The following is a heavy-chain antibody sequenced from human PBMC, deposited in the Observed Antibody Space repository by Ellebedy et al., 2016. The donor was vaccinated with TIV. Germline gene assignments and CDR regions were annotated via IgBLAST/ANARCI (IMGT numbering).Heavy chain of an antibody. CDR1: GFTFSSYA. CDR3: AKCRGSGSYYMAADY. D-gene: IGHD3-10*01. V-gene: IGHV3-30*18. J-gene: IGHJ4*02. Sequence: GESLKISCAASGFTFSSYAMSWVRQAPGKGLEWVANIKQDGSNKYYADSVKGRFTISRDNSKNTLYLQMSSLRAEDTAVYYCAKCRGSGSYYMAADYWGQGTLVTVSS. CDR2: IKQDGSNK.